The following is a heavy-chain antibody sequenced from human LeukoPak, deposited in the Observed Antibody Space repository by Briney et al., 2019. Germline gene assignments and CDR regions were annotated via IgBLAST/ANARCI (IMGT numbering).Heavy chain of an antibody. D-gene: IGHD6-19*01. V-gene: IGHV3-21*01. CDR1: GLTFSSYS. CDR3: ARDRGSGWYLGY. CDR2: ISSSSSYI. Sequence: GGSLRLSCAASGLTFSSYSMNWVRQAPGKGLEWVSSISSSSSYIYYADSVKGRFTISRDNAKNSLYLQMNSLRAEDTAVYYCARDRGSGWYLGYWGQGTLVTVPS. J-gene: IGHJ4*02.